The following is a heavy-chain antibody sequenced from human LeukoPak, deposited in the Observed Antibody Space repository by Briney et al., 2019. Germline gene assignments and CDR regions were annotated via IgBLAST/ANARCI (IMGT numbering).Heavy chain of an antibody. D-gene: IGHD4/OR15-4a*01. CDR1: GFTFRSHW. Sequence: GGSLRLSCVASGFTFRSHWMYWVRQVPGKGLVWVSRFNSDGSDTSYADSVKGRFTISRDNAKSTLYLQMSSLRVDDTAVYYCARLKEVWGQGTMVTVSS. J-gene: IGHJ3*01. CDR3: ARLKEV. CDR2: FNSDGSDT. V-gene: IGHV3-74*01.